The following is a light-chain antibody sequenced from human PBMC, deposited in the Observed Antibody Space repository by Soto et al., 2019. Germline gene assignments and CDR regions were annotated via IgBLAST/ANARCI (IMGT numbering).Light chain of an antibody. CDR3: QQNYSTHMYT. CDR2: AAS. CDR1: QSISSY. V-gene: IGKV1-39*01. J-gene: IGKJ2*01. Sequence: DIQMTQSPSSLSASVGDRVTITCRASQSISSYLNWYQQKPGKAPKLLIYAASSLQSGVPSRFSGSGSGTDFTLIISSLQPEDFATYYCQQNYSTHMYTFGQGTKLEIK.